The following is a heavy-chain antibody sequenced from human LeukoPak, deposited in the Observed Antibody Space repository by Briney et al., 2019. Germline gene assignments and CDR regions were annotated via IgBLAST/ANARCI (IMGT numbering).Heavy chain of an antibody. CDR2: INPNSGGT. J-gene: IGHJ4*02. CDR3: ARGGGTSCLLGYCSGGSRY. CDR1: GYTFTGYY. Sequence: ASVKVSCKASGYTFTGYYMHWVRQAPGQGLEWMGWINPNSGGTNYAQKFQRRVTMTRDTSISTAYMELSRLRSDDTAVYYCARGGGTSCLLGYCSGGSRYWGQGTLVTVSS. D-gene: IGHD2-15*01. V-gene: IGHV1-2*02.